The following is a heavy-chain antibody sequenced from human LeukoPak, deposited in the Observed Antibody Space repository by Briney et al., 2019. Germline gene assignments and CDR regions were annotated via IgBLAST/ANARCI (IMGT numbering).Heavy chain of an antibody. J-gene: IGHJ4*02. CDR1: GGSFSGYS. D-gene: IGHD1-1*01. CDR2: IDRSGST. V-gene: IGHV4-34*01. CDR3: ARGSATGLAY. Sequence: SETLSLTCAVYGGSFSGYSWTWIRQPPGKGLEWIGEIDRSGSTNYNPSLKSRLTISVDASQNQFSLKLTSVTAADTAVYYCARGSATGLAYWGQGPLVTVS.